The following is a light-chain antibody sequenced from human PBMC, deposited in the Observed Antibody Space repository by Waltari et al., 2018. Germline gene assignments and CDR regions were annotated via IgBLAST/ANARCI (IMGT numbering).Light chain of an antibody. CDR3: QQYYSYPRT. CDR1: PGISPY. J-gene: IGKJ1*01. Sequence: AIRMTQSPSSLSASTGDRVTIPCRASPGISPYLSWYQQKPGEAPKLLMYSASTLQSGVPSRFSGSGSGTDFTLTISCLQSEDFATYYCQQYYSYPRTFGPGTKVEV. V-gene: IGKV1-8*01. CDR2: SAS.